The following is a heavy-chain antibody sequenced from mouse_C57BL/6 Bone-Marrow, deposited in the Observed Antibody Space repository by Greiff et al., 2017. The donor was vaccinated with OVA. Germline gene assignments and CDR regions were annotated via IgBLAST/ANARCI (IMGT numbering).Heavy chain of an antibody. CDR2: ISNGGGST. CDR3: ARQDWYFDV. V-gene: IGHV5-12*01. Sequence: DVQLQESGGGLVQPGGSLKLSCAASGFTFSDYYMYWVRQTPEKRLEWVAYISNGGGSTYYPDTVKGRFTISRDNAKNTLYLQMSRLKSEDTAMYYCARQDWYFDVWGTGTTVTVSS. CDR1: GFTFSDYY. J-gene: IGHJ1*03.